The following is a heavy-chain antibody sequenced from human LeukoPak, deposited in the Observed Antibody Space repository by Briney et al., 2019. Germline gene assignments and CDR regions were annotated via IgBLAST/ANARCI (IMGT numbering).Heavy chain of an antibody. CDR3: ARDLTKSLGYCSSTSCMSGGY. D-gene: IGHD2-2*01. CDR2: ISAYNGNT. V-gene: IGHV1-18*01. J-gene: IGHJ4*02. Sequence: ASVKVSCKASGYIFTSYGISWVRQAPGQGLEWMGWISAYNGNTNYAQKLQGRVTMTTDTSTSTAYMELRSLRSDDTAVYYCARDLTKSLGYCSSTSCMSGGYWGQGTLVTVSS. CDR1: GYIFTSYG.